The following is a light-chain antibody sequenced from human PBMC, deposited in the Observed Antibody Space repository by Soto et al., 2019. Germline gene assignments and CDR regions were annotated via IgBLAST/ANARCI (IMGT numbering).Light chain of an antibody. V-gene: IGLV2-14*03. J-gene: IGLJ1*01. CDR1: SREVGGYNS. CDR3: SSYTSSSTNV. Sequence: QSALTQPASVSGSPGQSITISCTGTSREVGGYNSVSWYQHHPGKAPKLILYDVVDRLSGVSYRFSGSKSGNTASLTISGLQAADEADYYCSSYTSSSTNVFGTGTKVTVL. CDR2: DVV.